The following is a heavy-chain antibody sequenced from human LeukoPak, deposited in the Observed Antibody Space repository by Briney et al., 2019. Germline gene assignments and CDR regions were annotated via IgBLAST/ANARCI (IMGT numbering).Heavy chain of an antibody. V-gene: IGHV4-4*07. CDR1: GGSVNTYY. CDR2: ISTSGST. J-gene: IGHJ4*02. D-gene: IGHD3-3*01. CDR3: ASVEYYDFWSGYPTYYFDY. Sequence: SETLSLTCTVSGGSVNTYYWSWVRQSAGKGLEWIGHISTSGSTTYNPSLKSRVTMSVDTSKNQFSLKLSSVTAADTAVYYCASVEYYDFWSGYPTYYFDYWGQGTLVTVSS.